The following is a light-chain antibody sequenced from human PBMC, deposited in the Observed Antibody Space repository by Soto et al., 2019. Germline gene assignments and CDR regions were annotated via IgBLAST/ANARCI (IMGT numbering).Light chain of an antibody. V-gene: IGKV3-15*01. CDR2: GAS. Sequence: EIVMTQSPATLSVSQGVRATLSCRASQSVGSSLAWFQQRPGQAPRLLIYGASTRATGIPARFSGSGSGTEFTLTISSLQSEDFAVYYCQQFNTWPRTFGQGTKVDI. J-gene: IGKJ1*01. CDR1: QSVGSS. CDR3: QQFNTWPRT.